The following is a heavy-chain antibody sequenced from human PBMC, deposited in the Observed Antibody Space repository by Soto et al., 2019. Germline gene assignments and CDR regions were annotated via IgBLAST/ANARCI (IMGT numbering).Heavy chain of an antibody. D-gene: IGHD3-10*01. Sequence: QVQLVQSGAEVKKPGSSVKVSCTASEGTFNSYTISWVRQAPGQGLEWMGRVIPILGMANFAQKFQGRVMLTTDXXTSTAYMVLSSLRSDDTAVYYCATNYGSGSTHFDYWGQGTLVTVSS. CDR1: EGTFNSYT. V-gene: IGHV1-69*02. CDR2: VIPILGMA. J-gene: IGHJ4*02. CDR3: ATNYGSGSTHFDY.